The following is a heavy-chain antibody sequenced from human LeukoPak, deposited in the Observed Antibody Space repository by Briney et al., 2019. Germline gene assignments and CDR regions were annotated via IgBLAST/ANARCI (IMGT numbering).Heavy chain of an antibody. J-gene: IGHJ4*02. CDR2: ITNSGDNT. Sequence: ESGGSLRLSCAASGFTFSSNAMSWVRQAPGKGLEWVSFITNSGDNTYYANSVKGRFTISRDNSKDTLYLQMNSLRDEETAVYYCAKGPQGDWGQGTLVTVSS. CDR1: GFTFSSNA. V-gene: IGHV3-23*01. CDR3: AKGPQGD.